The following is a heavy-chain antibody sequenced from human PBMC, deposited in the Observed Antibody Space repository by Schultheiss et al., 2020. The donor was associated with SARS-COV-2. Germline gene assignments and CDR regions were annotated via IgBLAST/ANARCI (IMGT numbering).Heavy chain of an antibody. V-gene: IGHV3-23*01. Sequence: GGSLRLSCAASGFTFSSYAMSWVRQAPGKGLEWVSAISGSGGSTYYADSVKGRFTVSRDNSKNAVYLELNSLRGDDTAVYYCAKSTAEAGLQPFDSWGQGNPVTVSS. CDR3: AKSTAEAGLQPFDS. J-gene: IGHJ4*02. D-gene: IGHD6-13*01. CDR1: GFTFSSYA. CDR2: ISGSGGST.